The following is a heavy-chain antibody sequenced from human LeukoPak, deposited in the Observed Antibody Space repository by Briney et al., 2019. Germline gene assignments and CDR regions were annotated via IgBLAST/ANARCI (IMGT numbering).Heavy chain of an antibody. CDR2: INPNSGGT. V-gene: IGHV1-2*02. CDR3: ARDSGGYNFPYYYYYGMDV. D-gene: IGHD5-24*01. J-gene: IGHJ6*02. Sequence: ASVKVSCKASGYTFTGYYMHWVRQAPGQGLEWMGWINPNSGGTNYAQKFQGRVTMTRDTSISTAYMELSRLRSDDTAVYYCARDSGGYNFPYYYYYGMDVWGQGTTVTVSS. CDR1: GYTFTGYY.